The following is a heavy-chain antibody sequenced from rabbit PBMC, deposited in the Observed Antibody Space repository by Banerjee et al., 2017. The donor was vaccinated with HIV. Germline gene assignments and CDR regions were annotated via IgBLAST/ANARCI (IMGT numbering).Heavy chain of an antibody. Sequence: WAKGPFTISKTSSTTVTLQMTSLTAADTATYFCARLIINGNGYFNLWGQGTLVTVS. V-gene: IGHV1S40*01. D-gene: IGHD6-1*01. J-gene: IGHJ4*01. CDR3: ARLIINGNGYFNL.